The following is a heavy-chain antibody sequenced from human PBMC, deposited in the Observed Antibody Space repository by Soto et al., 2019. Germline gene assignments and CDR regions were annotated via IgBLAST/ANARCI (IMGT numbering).Heavy chain of an antibody. CDR3: TRWEQPLFEY. CDR2: ISSDGNHK. Sequence: QVQLVESGGGVVQPGRSLRLSCAASGFTVSAYTMHWVRQAPGKGLEWVAVISSDGNHKYYTDSVKGRFTISRDTSTNTVYLQMNSLRAEDTAVYYCTRWEQPLFEYWGQGTLVTVSS. V-gene: IGHV3-30-3*01. J-gene: IGHJ4*02. CDR1: GFTVSAYT. D-gene: IGHD1-26*01.